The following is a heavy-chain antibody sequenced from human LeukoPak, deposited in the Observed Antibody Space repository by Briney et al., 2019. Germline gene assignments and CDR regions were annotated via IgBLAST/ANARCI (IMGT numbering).Heavy chain of an antibody. D-gene: IGHD3-22*01. Sequence: GGSLRLSCAASGFTFSSYAMHWVRQAPGKGLEWVAAISYDGSNKYSADSVKGRFTISRDNAKNSLYLQMNSLRAEDTAVYYCASFDYYDSSGNLRWGQGTLVTVSS. CDR3: ASFDYYDSSGNLR. J-gene: IGHJ4*02. V-gene: IGHV3-30*04. CDR1: GFTFSSYA. CDR2: ISYDGSNK.